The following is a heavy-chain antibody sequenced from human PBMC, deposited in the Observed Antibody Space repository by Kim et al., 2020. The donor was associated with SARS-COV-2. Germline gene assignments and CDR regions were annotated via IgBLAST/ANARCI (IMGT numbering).Heavy chain of an antibody. V-gene: IGHV1-46*01. CDR1: GYTSSNSY. Sequence: ASVKVSCQAFGYTSSNSYMHWVRQAPGQGLEWMGKISPSGDGTTYAQKFQDRVTMARDTSTSTVSMEVSSLTAEDTAVYYCARGRGSYSWFDSWGQGTLV. J-gene: IGHJ5*01. D-gene: IGHD3-10*01. CDR3: ARGRGSYSWFDS. CDR2: ISPSGDGT.